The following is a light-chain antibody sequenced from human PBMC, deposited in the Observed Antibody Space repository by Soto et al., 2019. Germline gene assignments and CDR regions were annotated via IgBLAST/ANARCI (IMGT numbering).Light chain of an antibody. Sequence: EIVLTQSPGTLSLSPWERATLSCRASQSVSNNYLAWYQQKPGQAPRLLIYDASNRATGIPARFSGSGSGTDFTLTISSLEPEDFAVYYCQQRSNWPLTFGGGTKVDI. CDR3: QQRSNWPLT. J-gene: IGKJ4*01. V-gene: IGKV3-11*01. CDR1: QSVSNNY. CDR2: DAS.